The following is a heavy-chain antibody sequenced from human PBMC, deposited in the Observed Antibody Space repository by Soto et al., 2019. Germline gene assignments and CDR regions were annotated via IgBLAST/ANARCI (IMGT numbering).Heavy chain of an antibody. CDR1: GYTFTSYG. CDR2: ISAYNGNT. Sequence: QVQLVQSGAEVKKPGASVKVSCKASGYTFTSYGISWVRQAPGQGLEWMGWISAYNGNTNYAQKLQGRVTMTTDTSPSTAYMELRSLRSDDTVVYYCARPRLATFGGVIVQEYYFYYWGQGTLVTVYS. J-gene: IGHJ4*02. CDR3: ARPRLATFGGVIVQEYYFYY. D-gene: IGHD3-16*02. V-gene: IGHV1-18*01.